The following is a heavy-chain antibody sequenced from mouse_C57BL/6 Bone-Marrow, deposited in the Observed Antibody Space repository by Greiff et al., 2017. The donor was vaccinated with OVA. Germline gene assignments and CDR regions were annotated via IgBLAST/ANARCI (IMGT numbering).Heavy chain of an antibody. J-gene: IGHJ2*01. D-gene: IGHD1-1*02. Sequence: VQLQQPGAELVRPGSSVKLSCKASGYTFTSYWMHWVKQRPIQGLEWIGNIDPSDSETHYNQKFKDKATLTVDKSSSTAYMQLSSRTSEDSAVYYCARRGGYYFDDWGQGTTLTVSS. CDR2: IDPSDSET. V-gene: IGHV1-52*01. CDR1: GYTFTSYW. CDR3: ARRGGYYFDD.